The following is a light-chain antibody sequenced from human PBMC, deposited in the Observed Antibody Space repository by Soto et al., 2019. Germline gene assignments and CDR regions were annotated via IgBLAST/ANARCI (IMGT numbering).Light chain of an antibody. J-gene: IGLJ2*01. CDR1: SGHSDYA. V-gene: IGLV4-69*01. CDR3: QTWVPVL. CDR2: VNDDGSH. Sequence: QSVLTQSPSASASLGASVRITCTLSSGHSDYAIAWHQQQPPKGPRYLMKVNDDGSHTKGDGIPDRFSGSSSGAERYLTISSLQAEDEADYYCQTWVPVLFGGGTKLTVL.